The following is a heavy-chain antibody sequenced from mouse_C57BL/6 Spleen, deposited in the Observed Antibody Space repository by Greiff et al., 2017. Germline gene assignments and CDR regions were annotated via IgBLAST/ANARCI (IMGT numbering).Heavy chain of an antibody. Sequence: EVKLMESGGGLVKPGGSLQLSCAASGFTFSSYAMSWVRQTPEKRLEWVATISDGGSYTSYPDNVKGRFTISRDNAMNNLYLQMSHLKSDDTAMYYCAKDSVVDTYAMDNRGQGASVTDSS. J-gene: IGHJ4*01. CDR3: AKDSVVDTYAMDN. CDR2: ISDGGSYT. D-gene: IGHD1-1*01. V-gene: IGHV5-4*01. CDR1: GFTFSSYA.